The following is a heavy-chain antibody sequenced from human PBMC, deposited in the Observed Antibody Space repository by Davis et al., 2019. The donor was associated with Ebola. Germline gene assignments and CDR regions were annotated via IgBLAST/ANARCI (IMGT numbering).Heavy chain of an antibody. CDR2: MNSDGSTI. Sequence: GESLKISCAASGFTFSSYSMNWVRQAPGKGLVWVSRMNSDGSTIDYADSVKGRFTISRDNAKNTLYLQMNSLRADDTAVYYCARAPTAMVQGRWFDPWGQGTLVTVSS. V-gene: IGHV3-74*01. J-gene: IGHJ5*02. CDR3: ARAPTAMVQGRWFDP. CDR1: GFTFSSYS. D-gene: IGHD5-18*01.